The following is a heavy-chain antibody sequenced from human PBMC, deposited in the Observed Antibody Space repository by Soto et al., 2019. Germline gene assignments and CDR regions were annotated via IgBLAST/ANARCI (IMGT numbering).Heavy chain of an antibody. CDR1: GFTFSTYS. CDR3: AKDREYSYGYLYYYYGMDD. J-gene: IGHJ6*02. Sequence: PGGSLRLSCAASGFTFSTYSMNWVRQAPGKGLEWVSYISSSGSSIYYADSVKGRFTISRDNAKNTLYLQMNSLRGEDTAVYYCAKDREYSYGYLYYYYGMDDWGQGTTVTV. V-gene: IGHV3-48*01. D-gene: IGHD5-18*01. CDR2: ISSSGSSI.